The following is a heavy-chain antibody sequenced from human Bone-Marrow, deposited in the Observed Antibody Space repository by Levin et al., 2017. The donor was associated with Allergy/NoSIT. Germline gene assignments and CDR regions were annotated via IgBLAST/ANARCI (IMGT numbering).Heavy chain of an antibody. J-gene: IGHJ4*02. D-gene: IGHD4-23*01. CDR3: AKEAPRGGVADY. CDR1: GFTFSSYA. V-gene: IGHV3-23*01. CDR2: ISGGSDNT. Sequence: GESLKISCAASGFTFSSYAMAWVRQAPGKGLEWVSGISGGSDNTWYADSVRGRFTISRDNSKNTLYLQMNSLRVEDAALYYCAKEAPRGGVADYWGQGTLVTVSS.